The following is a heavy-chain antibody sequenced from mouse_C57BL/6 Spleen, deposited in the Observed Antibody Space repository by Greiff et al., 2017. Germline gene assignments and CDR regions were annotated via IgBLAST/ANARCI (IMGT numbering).Heavy chain of an antibody. CDR1: GYTFTDYY. J-gene: IGHJ2*01. V-gene: IGHV1-26*01. CDR3: ARGGGSCDY. Sequence: EVQLQQSGPELVKPGASVKISCTASGYTFTDYYMNWVKQSHGKSLEWIGDINPNNGGTSYNQKFKGKATLTVDKSSSTAYMELRSLTSEDSAVYYCARGGGSCDYWGQGTTLTVSS. D-gene: IGHD1-1*02. CDR2: INPNNGGT.